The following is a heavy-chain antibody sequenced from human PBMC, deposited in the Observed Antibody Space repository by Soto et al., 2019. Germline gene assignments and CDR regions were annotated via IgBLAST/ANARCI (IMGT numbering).Heavy chain of an antibody. CDR1: GFTFSSYA. Sequence: GGSLRLSCAASGFTFSSYAMSWVRQAPGKGLEWVSAISGSGGSTYYADSVKGRFTISRDNSKNTLYLQMNSLRAEDTAVYYCAKLPDIVVVPAAPGGYNWFDPWGQGTLVTVSS. V-gene: IGHV3-23*01. J-gene: IGHJ5*02. CDR3: AKLPDIVVVPAAPGGYNWFDP. D-gene: IGHD2-2*01. CDR2: ISGSGGST.